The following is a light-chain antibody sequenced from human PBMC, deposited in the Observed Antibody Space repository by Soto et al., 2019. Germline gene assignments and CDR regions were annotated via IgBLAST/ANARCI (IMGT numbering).Light chain of an antibody. CDR3: QQYNNWPPIT. Sequence: DIQMTQSPSTLSATAGDRVTITCRASQSISSWLAWYQQKAGKAPNLLIYKASRLESGVPSRFSGSGSETEFTLTISGLQPEDFAVYYCQQYNNWPPITFGQGTRLEIK. CDR2: KAS. CDR1: QSISSW. V-gene: IGKV1-5*03. J-gene: IGKJ5*01.